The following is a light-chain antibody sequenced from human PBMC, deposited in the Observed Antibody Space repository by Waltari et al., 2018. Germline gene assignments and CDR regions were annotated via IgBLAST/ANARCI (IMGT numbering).Light chain of an antibody. CDR1: QNILYSHNNKNY. Sequence: DIVMTQSPDSLAVSLGERATINCKYSQNILYSHNNKNYLAWYQQRPGQPPKLLIYWASTRESGVPDRFSGSGSGTDFTLTISSLQAEDVAVYYCQQYYDTPYSFGQGTKLEIK. CDR2: WAS. CDR3: QQYYDTPYS. V-gene: IGKV4-1*01. J-gene: IGKJ2*03.